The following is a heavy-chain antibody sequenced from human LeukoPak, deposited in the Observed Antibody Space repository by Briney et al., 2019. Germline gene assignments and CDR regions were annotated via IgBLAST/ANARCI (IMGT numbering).Heavy chain of an antibody. D-gene: IGHD3-10*01. V-gene: IGHV1-3*01. Sequence: RASVKVSCKASGYTFTSYAMHWVSQAPGQRLEWMGWINAGNGNTKYSQKFQGRVTITRDTSASTAYMELSSLRSEDTAVYYCARVSSVNYYGSGSYYTFDYWGQGTLVTVSS. J-gene: IGHJ4*02. CDR1: GYTFTSYA. CDR2: INAGNGNT. CDR3: ARVSSVNYYGSGSYYTFDY.